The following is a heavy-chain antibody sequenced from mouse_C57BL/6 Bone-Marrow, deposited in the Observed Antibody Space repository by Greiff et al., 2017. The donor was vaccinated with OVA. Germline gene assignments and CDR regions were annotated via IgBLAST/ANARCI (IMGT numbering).Heavy chain of an antibody. D-gene: IGHD1-1*01. V-gene: IGHV1-55*01. CDR3: ARSRYYYGSSGYFDV. CDR1: GYTFTSYW. CDR2: IYPGSGST. J-gene: IGHJ1*03. Sequence: QVQLKQSGAELVKPGASVKMSCKASGYTFTSYWITWVKQRPGQGLEWIGDIYPGSGSTNYNEKFKSKATLTVDTSSSTAYMQLSSLTSEDSAVYYCARSRYYYGSSGYFDVWGTGTTVTVSS.